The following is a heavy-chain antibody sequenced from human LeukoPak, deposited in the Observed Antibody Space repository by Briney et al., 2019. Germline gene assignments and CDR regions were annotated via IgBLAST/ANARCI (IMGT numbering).Heavy chain of an antibody. J-gene: IGHJ6*02. Sequence: GRSLRLSCAASGFTFSSYAMHWVRQAPGKGLEWVAVISYDGGNKYYADSVKGRFTISRDNSKNTLYLQMNSLRAEDTAVYYCARSTTVTTSSQYYYYYGMDVWGQGTTVTVSS. CDR3: ARSTTVTTSSQYYYYYGMDV. V-gene: IGHV3-30-3*01. CDR2: ISYDGGNK. CDR1: GFTFSSYA. D-gene: IGHD4-17*01.